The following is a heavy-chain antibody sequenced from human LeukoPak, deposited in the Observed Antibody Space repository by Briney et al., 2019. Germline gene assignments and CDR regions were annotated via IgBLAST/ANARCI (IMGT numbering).Heavy chain of an antibody. CDR2: ISSSGSNI. CDR3: ARDYDSSGFSLFDL. CDR1: GFTFSSYE. V-gene: IGHV3-48*03. J-gene: IGHJ2*01. D-gene: IGHD3-22*01. Sequence: PGGSLRLSCVASGFTFSSYEMNRVRQAPGKGLEWVSYISSSGSNIHSANSVKGRFTISRDNAKNSLYLQMNSLRVEDTAVYFCARDYDSSGFSLFDLWGRGALVTVSS.